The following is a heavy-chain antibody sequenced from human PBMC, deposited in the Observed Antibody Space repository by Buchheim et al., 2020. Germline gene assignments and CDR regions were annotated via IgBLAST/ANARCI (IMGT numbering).Heavy chain of an antibody. V-gene: IGHV3-48*01. J-gene: IGHJ6*03. CDR1: GFTFSSYS. D-gene: IGHD6-13*01. Sequence: EVQLVESGGGLVQPGGSLRLSCAASGFTFSSYSMNWVRQAPGKGLEWVSYISSSSSTIYYADSVKGRFTISRDNAKNSLYLQMNSLRAEDTAVYYCARDGYSSSWFDYYYYYMDVWGKGTT. CDR2: ISSSSSTI. CDR3: ARDGYSSSWFDYYYYYMDV.